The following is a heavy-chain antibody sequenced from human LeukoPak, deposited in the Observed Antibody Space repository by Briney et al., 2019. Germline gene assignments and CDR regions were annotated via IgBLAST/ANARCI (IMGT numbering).Heavy chain of an antibody. CDR2: ISYDGSNK. CDR3: ARDGGELPLGPTFDY. D-gene: IGHD3-16*02. V-gene: IGHV3-30-3*01. CDR1: GFTFSSYA. Sequence: PGGSLRLSCAASGFTFSSYAMHWVRQAPGKGLEWVAVISYDGSNKYYADSEKGRFTISRDNSKNTLYLQMNSLRAEDTAVYYCARDGGELPLGPTFDYWGQGTLVTVSS. J-gene: IGHJ4*02.